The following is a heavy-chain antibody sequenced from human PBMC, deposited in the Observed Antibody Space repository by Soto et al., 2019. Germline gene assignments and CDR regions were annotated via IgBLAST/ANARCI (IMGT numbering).Heavy chain of an antibody. J-gene: IGHJ5*02. D-gene: IGHD3-3*01. CDR1: GGSISSGGYS. V-gene: IGHV4-30-2*01. Sequence: SETLSLTCAVSGGSISSGGYSWSWIRQPPGKGLEWIGYIYHSGSTYYNPSLKRRVTISVDRSKNQFSLKLSSVTAADTAVYYCARLVVIMNWFDPWGQGTLVTVSS. CDR2: IYHSGST. CDR3: ARLVVIMNWFDP.